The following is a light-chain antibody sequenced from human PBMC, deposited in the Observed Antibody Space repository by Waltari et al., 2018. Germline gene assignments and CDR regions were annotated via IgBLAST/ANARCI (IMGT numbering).Light chain of an antibody. Sequence: DIQMTQSPSSLSASVGDRVTITCQASHDISNYLKWYQQKPRKAPKLLIYDASNLETGVPSRFSGSGSGTDFSFTISSLQPEDIATYYCQQFDNLVYTFGQGTKLEIK. CDR1: HDISNY. J-gene: IGKJ2*01. CDR2: DAS. CDR3: QQFDNLVYT. V-gene: IGKV1-33*01.